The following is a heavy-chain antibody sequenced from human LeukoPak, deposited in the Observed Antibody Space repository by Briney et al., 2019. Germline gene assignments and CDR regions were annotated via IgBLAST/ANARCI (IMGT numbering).Heavy chain of an antibody. CDR1: GGSISSYY. CDR3: ARGASFRSYYDSSGLLLDY. CDR2: IYYSGST. V-gene: IGHV4-59*01. D-gene: IGHD3-22*01. J-gene: IGHJ4*02. Sequence: SETLSLTCTVSGGSISSYYWSWIRQPPGKGLEWIGYIYYSGSTNYNPSLKSRVTISVDTSKNQFSLKLSSVTAADTAVYYCARGASFRSYYDSSGLLLDYWGQGTLVTVSS.